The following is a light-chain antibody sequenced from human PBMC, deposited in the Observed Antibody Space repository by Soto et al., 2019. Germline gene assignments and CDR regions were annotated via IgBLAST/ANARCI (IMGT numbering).Light chain of an antibody. J-gene: IGLJ2*01. CDR1: SSDVGSYNF. CDR3: CSYAGADTFVI. V-gene: IGLV2-23*03. Sequence: QSALTQPASVSGSPGQSITISCTGTSSDVGSYNFVSWYQQHPGKAPKFIIYEGTKRPSGVSNRFSGSKSGNTASLTISGLQAEDEADYYCCSYAGADTFVIFGGGTKLTVL. CDR2: EGT.